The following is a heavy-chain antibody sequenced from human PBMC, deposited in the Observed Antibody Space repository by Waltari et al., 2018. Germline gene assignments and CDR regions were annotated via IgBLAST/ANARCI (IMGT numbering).Heavy chain of an antibody. CDR3: ARDRVGATFSYYYGMDV. J-gene: IGHJ6*02. CDR1: GFTVSSNY. Sequence: EVQLVESGGGLIQPGGSPRLSCAASGFTVSSNYMSWVRQAPGKGLEWVSVIYSGGSTYYADSVKGRFTISRDNSKNTLYLQMNSLRAEDTAVYYCARDRVGATFSYYYGMDVWGQGTTVTVSS. D-gene: IGHD1-26*01. V-gene: IGHV3-53*01. CDR2: IYSGGST.